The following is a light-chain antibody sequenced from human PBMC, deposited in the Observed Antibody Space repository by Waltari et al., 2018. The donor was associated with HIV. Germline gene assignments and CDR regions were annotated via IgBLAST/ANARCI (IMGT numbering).Light chain of an antibody. Sequence: DIQMTQTPSSLSASVGDRVTITCRASKGISSYLNWHQQKAGKAPKLLIYAASSLQSGVPSRFSGSGSGTDFTLTISSLQPEDFATYYCQQSYSTPHPLGHGTKLEI. V-gene: IGKV1-39*01. CDR3: QQSYSTPHP. J-gene: IGKJ2*01. CDR1: KGISSY. CDR2: AAS.